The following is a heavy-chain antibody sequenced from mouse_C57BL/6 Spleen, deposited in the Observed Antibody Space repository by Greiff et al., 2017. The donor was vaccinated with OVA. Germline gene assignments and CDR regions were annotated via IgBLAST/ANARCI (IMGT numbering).Heavy chain of an antibody. CDR2: IDPSDSET. V-gene: IGHV1-52*01. Sequence: VQLQQPGAELVRPGSSVKLSCKASGYTFTSYWMHWVKQRPIQGLEWIGNIDPSDSETHYNQKFKDKATLTVDKSSSTAYMQLSSLTSEDSAVYYCARGHYYGSGFRYWYFDVWGTGTTVTVSS. J-gene: IGHJ1*03. CDR3: ARGHYYGSGFRYWYFDV. D-gene: IGHD1-1*01. CDR1: GYTFTSYW.